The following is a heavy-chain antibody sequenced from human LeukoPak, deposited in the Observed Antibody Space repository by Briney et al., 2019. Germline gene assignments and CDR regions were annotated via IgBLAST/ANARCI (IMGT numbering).Heavy chain of an antibody. CDR3: ASSWYSDY. J-gene: IGHJ4*02. V-gene: IGHV4-61*02. CDR1: GGSISSGSYY. Sequence: PSQTLSLTCTVSGGSISSGSYYWSWIRQPAGKGLEWIGRIYTSGSTNYNPSLKSRVTISVDTSKNQFSLKLNSVTAADTAVYYCASSWYSDYWGQGTLVTVSS. D-gene: IGHD6-13*01. CDR2: IYTSGST.